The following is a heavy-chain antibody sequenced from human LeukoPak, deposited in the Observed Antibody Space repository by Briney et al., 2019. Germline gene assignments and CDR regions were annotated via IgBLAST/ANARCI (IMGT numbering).Heavy chain of an antibody. V-gene: IGHV3-9*01. D-gene: IGHD3-10*01. CDR2: ISWNSGSI. CDR1: GFTFDDYA. CDR3: AKGPRWDITMVQGLVDY. J-gene: IGHJ4*02. Sequence: GRSLRLSCAASGFTFDDYAMHWVRQAPGKGLECVSGISWNSGSIGYADSVKGRFTISRDNAKNSLYLQMNSLRAEDTALYYCAKGPRWDITMVQGLVDYWGQGTLVTVSS.